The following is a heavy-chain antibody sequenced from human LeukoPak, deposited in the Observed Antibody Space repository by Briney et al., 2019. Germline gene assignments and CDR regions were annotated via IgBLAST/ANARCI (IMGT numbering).Heavy chain of an antibody. CDR1: GGSFSSYY. D-gene: IGHD6-19*01. Sequence: PSETLSLTCAVYGGSFSSYYWSWIRQPAGKGLEWIGRIYTSGSTNYNPSLKSRVTMSVDTSKNQFSLKLSSVTAADTAVYYCARVDGRDGYNPILDYYYGMDVWGQGTTVTVSS. CDR2: IYTSGST. CDR3: ARVDGRDGYNPILDYYYGMDV. J-gene: IGHJ6*02. V-gene: IGHV4-59*10.